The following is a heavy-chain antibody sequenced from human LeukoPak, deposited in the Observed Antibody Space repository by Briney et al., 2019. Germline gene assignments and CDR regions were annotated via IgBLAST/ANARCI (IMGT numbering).Heavy chain of an antibody. CDR3: ARDQGSYYFDY. CDR1: GYSISSAYY. Sequence: SETLSLTCTVSGYSISSAYYWAWIRQPPGKGLEWIGSIYHSGSTYYIPSLKSRVTISVDTSKNQFSLKLSSVTAADTAVYYCARDQGSYYFDYWGQGTLVTVSS. V-gene: IGHV4-38-2*02. CDR2: IYHSGST. D-gene: IGHD1-26*01. J-gene: IGHJ4*02.